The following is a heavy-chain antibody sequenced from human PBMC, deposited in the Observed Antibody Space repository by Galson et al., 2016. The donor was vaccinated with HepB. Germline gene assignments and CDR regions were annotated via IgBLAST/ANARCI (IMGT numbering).Heavy chain of an antibody. CDR2: LYGIGTT. D-gene: IGHD2-2*01. Sequence: SLRLSCAASGFSVTRNYMTWVRQAPGKGLEWVSVLYGIGTTYYADSAQGRFTISRDDDQNTLFLQMDRLRPEDTATYFCARGFCGGTSCYGGFYYGMDVWGKGTRVIVSS. J-gene: IGHJ6*04. V-gene: IGHV3-66*02. CDR3: ARGFCGGTSCYGGFYYGMDV. CDR1: GFSVTRNY.